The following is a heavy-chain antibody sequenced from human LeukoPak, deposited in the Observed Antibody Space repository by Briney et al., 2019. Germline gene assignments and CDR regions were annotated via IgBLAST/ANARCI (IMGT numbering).Heavy chain of an antibody. Sequence: SGGSLRLSCAASGFTFSSYGMHWVRQTPGKGLEWVAIIWSDGSNKYYADSVKGRFTISRDNSKNTLYLQMNGLRAEDTAVYYCARGSGSFSGGFDYWGQGTLVTVSS. CDR1: GFTFSSYG. J-gene: IGHJ4*02. D-gene: IGHD1-26*01. CDR3: ARGSGSFSGGFDY. CDR2: IWSDGSNK. V-gene: IGHV3-33*01.